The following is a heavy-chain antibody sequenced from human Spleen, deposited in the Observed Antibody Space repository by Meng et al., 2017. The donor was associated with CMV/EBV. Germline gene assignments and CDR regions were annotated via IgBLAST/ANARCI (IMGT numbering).Heavy chain of an antibody. CDR3: SRASYWGFDP. J-gene: IGHJ5*02. D-gene: IGHD2-21*01. V-gene: IGHV3-30*02. CDR1: GFNFGIFG. Sequence: SCAASGFNFGIFGLNWVRQAPGRGLEWVAFIGSDGSNKYYADSLKGRFTISRDNSKNTMYMQMNSLRVEDTAVYYCSRASYWGFDPWGQGTLVTVSS. CDR2: IGSDGSNK.